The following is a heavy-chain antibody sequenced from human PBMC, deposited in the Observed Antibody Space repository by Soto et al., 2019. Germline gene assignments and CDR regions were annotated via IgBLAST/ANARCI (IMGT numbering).Heavy chain of an antibody. V-gene: IGHV4-38-2*01. CDR2: IYYSGST. D-gene: IGHD3-10*01. J-gene: IGHJ3*02. Sequence: SETLSLTCAVSGYSISHGDYWGWIRQPPGKGLEWIASIYYSGSTYYSPSLKSRVIISVDTSKNQFSLKLRSVIAADTAMYYCARNLTLVRGGAFDIWGQGTMVTVSS. CDR3: ARNLTLVRGGAFDI. CDR1: GYSISHGDY.